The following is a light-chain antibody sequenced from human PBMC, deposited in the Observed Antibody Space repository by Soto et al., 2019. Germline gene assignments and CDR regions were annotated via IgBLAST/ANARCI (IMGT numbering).Light chain of an antibody. CDR3: YSYTGSYTLV. CDR1: SSVVGGYNY. J-gene: IGLJ1*01. CDR2: DVS. V-gene: IGLV2-11*01. Sequence: SALTQPRSVSGSPGQSVTISCTGTSSVVGGYNYVSWYQQHPGKAPKLMIYDVSKRPSGVPDRFSGSKSGNTASLTISGLQAEDDADYYCYSYTGSYTLVFVTGTKVTVL.